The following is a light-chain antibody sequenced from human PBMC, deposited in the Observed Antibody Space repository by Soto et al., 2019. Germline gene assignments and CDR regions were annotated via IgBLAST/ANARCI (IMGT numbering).Light chain of an antibody. Sequence: DIQMTQSPSSLSESVVDRVTITFLASQDISNDLDWYQQKPGKAPKRLIYAASGLQSGVPSRFSGSGSGTEFTLTISSLQPEDFATHYCLQHHHFSWTCGQGTKGDIK. J-gene: IGKJ1*01. V-gene: IGKV1-17*01. CDR2: AAS. CDR3: LQHHHFSWT. CDR1: QDISND.